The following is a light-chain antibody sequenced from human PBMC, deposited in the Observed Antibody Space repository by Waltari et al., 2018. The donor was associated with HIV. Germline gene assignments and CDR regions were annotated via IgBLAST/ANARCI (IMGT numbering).Light chain of an antibody. CDR1: TSTTRNLY. CDR3: GTWDSSVGAGV. J-gene: IGLJ3*02. Sequence: QSVLTQPPSLSAAPGPKATTSSSGTTSTTRNLYLPWYQQVPETAPKLLLYDNNKRPSGIPDRFSGSKSGTSATLAITGIRTGDEADYYCGTWDSSVGAGVFGGGTKLTVL. CDR2: DNN. V-gene: IGLV1-51*01.